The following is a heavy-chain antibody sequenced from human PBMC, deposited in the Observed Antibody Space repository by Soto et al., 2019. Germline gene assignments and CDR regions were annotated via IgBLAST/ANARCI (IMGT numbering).Heavy chain of an antibody. CDR1: GYSISSSNW. D-gene: IGHD6-19*01. V-gene: IGHV4-28*01. CDR3: ARRAVAGTGYYYMDV. CDR2: IYYSGST. Sequence: SETLSLTCAVSGYSISSSNWWGWIRQPPGKGLEWIGYIYYSGSTYYNPSLKSRVTMSVDTSKNQFSLKLSSVTAVDTAVYYCARRAVAGTGYYYMDVWGKGTTVTVSS. J-gene: IGHJ6*03.